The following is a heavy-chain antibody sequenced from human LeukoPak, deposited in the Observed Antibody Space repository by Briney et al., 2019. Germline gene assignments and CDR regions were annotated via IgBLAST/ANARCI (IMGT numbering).Heavy chain of an antibody. CDR1: GGTFSSYA. CDR3: ARHYGMDV. V-gene: IGHV1-46*01. J-gene: IGHJ6*02. CDR2: INPSGGST. Sequence: ASVTVSCTASGGTFSSYAISWVRQAPGQGLEWMGIINPSGGSTSYAQKFQGRVTMTRDTSTSTVYMELSSLRSEDTAVYYCARHYGMDVWGQGTTVTVSS.